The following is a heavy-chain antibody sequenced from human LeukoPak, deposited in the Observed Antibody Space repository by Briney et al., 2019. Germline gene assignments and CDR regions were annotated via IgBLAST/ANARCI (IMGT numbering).Heavy chain of an antibody. J-gene: IGHJ5*02. CDR3: AKDDNYIRFLS. V-gene: IGHV3-23*01. CDR1: GFTFNTYG. CDR2: ITGSGGNR. D-gene: IGHD3-16*01. Sequence: GGSLRLSCAASGFTFNTYGMSWVRQAPGKGLEWVSGITGSGGNRYYADSVKGRFTISRDNSKNTLYLQMNSLRAEDTAVYYCAKDDNYIRFLSWGQGTLVTVSS.